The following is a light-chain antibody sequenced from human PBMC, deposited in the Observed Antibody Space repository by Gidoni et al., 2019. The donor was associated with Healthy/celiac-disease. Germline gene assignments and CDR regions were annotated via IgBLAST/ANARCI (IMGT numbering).Light chain of an antibody. CDR2: DAS. Sequence: EIVLKQSPATLSLSPGERATLSCRASQSVSSELAWYQQKPGQAPRLLIYDASNRATCIPARFSGSGSSTDFTLTISSLEPEDFAVYYCQQRSNWPPVFTFGPGTKVDIK. V-gene: IGKV3-11*01. CDR3: QQRSNWPPVFT. CDR1: QSVSSE. J-gene: IGKJ3*01.